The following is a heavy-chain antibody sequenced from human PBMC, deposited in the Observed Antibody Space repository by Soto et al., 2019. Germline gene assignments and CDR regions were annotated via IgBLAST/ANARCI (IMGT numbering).Heavy chain of an antibody. Sequence: EVQLVESGGGLVQPGGSLRLSCAVSGFTFSSYSMNWVRQAPGKGLEWVSYISSGSGTTYYADSVKGRVSISRDNANNSLYLQMSSLRVEDTAVYYCAKIGTYLRMDVWGQGTTVTVSS. D-gene: IGHD3-10*01. CDR1: GFTFSSYS. V-gene: IGHV3-48*01. CDR2: ISSGSGTT. J-gene: IGHJ6*02. CDR3: AKIGTYLRMDV.